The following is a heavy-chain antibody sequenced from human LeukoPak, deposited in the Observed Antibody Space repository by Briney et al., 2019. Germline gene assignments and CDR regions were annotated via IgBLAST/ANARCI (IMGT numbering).Heavy chain of an antibody. CDR3: AKDGDYYDRGGYSSFFDY. D-gene: IGHD3-22*01. V-gene: IGHV3-23*01. J-gene: IGHJ4*02. CDR1: GFIFSSYA. CDR2: ISSSGGSA. Sequence: GGSLRLSCAASGFIFSSYAMGWVRQAPGKGLEWVSAISSSGGSAYYADSVKGRFSISRDDSKNTLSQHMNNLRAEDTAVYYCAKDGDYYDRGGYSSFFDYWGQGTLVTVSS.